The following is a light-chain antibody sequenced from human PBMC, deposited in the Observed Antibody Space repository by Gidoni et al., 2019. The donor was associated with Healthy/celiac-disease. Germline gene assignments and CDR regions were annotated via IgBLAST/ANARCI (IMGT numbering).Light chain of an antibody. CDR3: QQYGSSPT. V-gene: IGKV3-20*01. CDR2: GAS. Sequence: IVLTQSPGTLSLSPGERATLSCRASQSVSSSYLAWYQQKPGQAPRLLLYGASSRATGIPDRFSGSGSGTDFTLTISRLEPEDFAVYYCQQYGSSPTFGGXTKVEIK. J-gene: IGKJ4*01. CDR1: QSVSSSY.